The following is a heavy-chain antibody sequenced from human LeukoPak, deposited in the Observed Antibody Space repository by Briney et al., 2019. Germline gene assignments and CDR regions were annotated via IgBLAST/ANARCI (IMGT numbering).Heavy chain of an antibody. Sequence: SSETLSLTCTVSGASISSTPHFWGWIRQPPGKGLEWIATIENSGNIYFNPSLKSRVAISLDTSKNQFSVNLNSVTAADTAVYYCVTDNQIRWFYHWGQGTLVTVSS. V-gene: IGHV4-39*07. CDR1: GASISSTPHF. CDR2: IENSGNI. J-gene: IGHJ5*02. CDR3: VTDNQIRWFYH.